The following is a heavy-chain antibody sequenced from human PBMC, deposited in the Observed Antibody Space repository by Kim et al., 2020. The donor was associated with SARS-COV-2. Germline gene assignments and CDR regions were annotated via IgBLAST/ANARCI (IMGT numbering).Heavy chain of an antibody. J-gene: IGHJ1*01. D-gene: IGHD6-19*01. CDR1: GYTFTSYA. CDR3: ARPIAVAGGAEYFQH. V-gene: IGHV1-3*01. CDR2: INAGNGNT. Sequence: ASVKVSCKASGYTFTSYAMHWVRQAPGQRLEWMGWINAGNGNTKYSQKFQGRVTITRDTSASTAYMELSSLRSEDTAVYYCARPIAVAGGAEYFQHWGQGTLVTVSS.